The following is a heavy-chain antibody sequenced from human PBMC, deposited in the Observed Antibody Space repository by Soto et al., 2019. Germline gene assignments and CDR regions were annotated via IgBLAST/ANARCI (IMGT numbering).Heavy chain of an antibody. Sequence: SETLSLTCSVSGDSMSSGAYYWSWIRQHPGKGLEWIAYIYHSGDTHYNPSLRSRITISVDTSKNQFSLKLTSVTDTDTAVYYCASTYSGYLDNWGQGTLVTVSS. CDR3: ASTYSGYLDN. V-gene: IGHV4-31*03. CDR1: GDSMSSGAYY. J-gene: IGHJ4*02. CDR2: IYHSGDT. D-gene: IGHD3-22*01.